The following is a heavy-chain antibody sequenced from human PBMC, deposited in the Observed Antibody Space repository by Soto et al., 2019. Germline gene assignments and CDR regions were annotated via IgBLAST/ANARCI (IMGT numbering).Heavy chain of an antibody. CDR3: ARHGGTERYYHGMDV. CDR1: GCRIRRIIYY. J-gene: IGHJ6*02. D-gene: IGHD1-7*01. Sequence: WETLSLAWTLQGCRIRRIIYYWGWIRKAPGKGLEWIGSIYYSGSTYYNPSLKSRVTISVDTSKNQFSLKLSSVTAADTAVYYCARHGGTERYYHGMDVWGQGTPVT. CDR2: IYYSGST. V-gene: IGHV4-39*01.